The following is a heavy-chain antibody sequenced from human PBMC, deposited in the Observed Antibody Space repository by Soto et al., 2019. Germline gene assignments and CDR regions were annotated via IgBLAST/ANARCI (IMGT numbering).Heavy chain of an antibody. Sequence: QVQLVQSGAEVKKPGASVKVSCKASGYTFTSYDINWVRQATGQGLEWMGWMNPNSGNTGYAKKFQGRVTMSRDTSINTAYMELSSLRSEDTAVYYCAGEVAGRSYQPIDCWGQGTLVTVSS. CDR2: MNPNSGNT. D-gene: IGHD2-15*01. CDR3: AGEVAGRSYQPIDC. V-gene: IGHV1-8*01. J-gene: IGHJ4*02. CDR1: GYTFTSYD.